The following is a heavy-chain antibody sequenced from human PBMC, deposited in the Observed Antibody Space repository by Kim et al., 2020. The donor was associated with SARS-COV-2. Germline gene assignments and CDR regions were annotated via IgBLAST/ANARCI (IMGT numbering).Heavy chain of an antibody. CDR2: VHDSGNT. V-gene: IGHV4-59*01. CDR1: GASISGYY. J-gene: IGHJ2*01. D-gene: IGHD2-15*01. Sequence: SETLSLTCFVSGASISGYYWSWIRQSPGKGLEWIGYVHDSGNTNYNPSLKSRVTVSVDTSNNQFYLKLTSVTAADTAVYYCARDRYCSGGSCFDWYFDLWGRGTLVTVSS. CDR3: ARDRYCSGGSCFDWYFDL.